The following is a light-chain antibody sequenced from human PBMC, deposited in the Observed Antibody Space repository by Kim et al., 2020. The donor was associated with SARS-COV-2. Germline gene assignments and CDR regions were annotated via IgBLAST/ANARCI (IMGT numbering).Light chain of an antibody. CDR2: EDT. Sequence: SYELTQPPSVSVSPGQTARITCSGEALPKQYAYWFQQKPGQAPVVVIYEDTERPSGIPERFSGSTSGTTVTLTISGVQAEDEADYYCQSADSSDTFWV. V-gene: IGLV3-25*03. J-gene: IGLJ3*02. CDR1: ALPKQY. CDR3: QSADSSDTFWV.